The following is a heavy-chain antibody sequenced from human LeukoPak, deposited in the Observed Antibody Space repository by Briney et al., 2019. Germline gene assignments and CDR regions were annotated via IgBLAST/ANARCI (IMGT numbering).Heavy chain of an antibody. Sequence: GGSLRLSCAASGFTFSDYYMSWIRQAPGKGLEWVSYISSSGSTIYYADSVKGRFTISRDNAKNSLYLQMNSLRAEDMAVYYCARRCSSTSCYNEAGYWGQGTLVTVSS. V-gene: IGHV3-11*01. CDR3: ARRCSSTSCYNEAGY. D-gene: IGHD2-2*02. J-gene: IGHJ4*02. CDR1: GFTFSDYY. CDR2: ISSSGSTI.